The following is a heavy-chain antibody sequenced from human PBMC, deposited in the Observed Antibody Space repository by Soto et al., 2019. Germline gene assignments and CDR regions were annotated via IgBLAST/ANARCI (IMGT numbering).Heavy chain of an antibody. CDR3: ARDRSQQLVLAFFDY. Sequence: QVQLVQSGAEVKKPGASVKVSCKASGYTFTSYRISWVRQAPGQGLEWMGWISAYNGNTNYAQKLQGRVTMTTDTSTSTAYMELRSLRSDDTAVYYCARDRSQQLVLAFFDYWGQGTLVTVSS. D-gene: IGHD6-13*01. V-gene: IGHV1-18*01. J-gene: IGHJ4*02. CDR1: GYTFTSYR. CDR2: ISAYNGNT.